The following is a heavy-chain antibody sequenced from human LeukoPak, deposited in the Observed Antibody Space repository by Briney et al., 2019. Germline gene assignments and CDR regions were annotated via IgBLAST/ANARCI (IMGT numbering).Heavy chain of an antibody. Sequence: SETLSLTCAVYGGSFSGYYWSWIRQPPGKGLEWIGEINHSGSTNYNPSLKSRVTISVDTSKNQFSLKLSSVTAADTAVYYCARNRVEGYYYDSSGSYWGQGTLVTVSS. CDR1: GGSFSGYY. J-gene: IGHJ4*02. V-gene: IGHV4-34*01. CDR3: ARNRVEGYYYDSSGSY. D-gene: IGHD3-22*01. CDR2: INHSGST.